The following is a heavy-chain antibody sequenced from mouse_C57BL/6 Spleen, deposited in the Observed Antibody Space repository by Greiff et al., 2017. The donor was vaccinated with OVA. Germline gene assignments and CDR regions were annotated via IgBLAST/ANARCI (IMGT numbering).Heavy chain of an antibody. D-gene: IGHD5-1*01. Sequence: EVKLQQSGPELVKPGASVKISCKASGYTFTDYYMNWVKQSHGKSLEWIGDINPNNGGTSYNQKFKGKATLTVDKSSSTAYMELRSLTSEDSAVYYCARYLSYAMDYWGQGTSVTVSS. CDR3: ARYLSYAMDY. J-gene: IGHJ4*01. V-gene: IGHV1-26*01. CDR2: INPNNGGT. CDR1: GYTFTDYY.